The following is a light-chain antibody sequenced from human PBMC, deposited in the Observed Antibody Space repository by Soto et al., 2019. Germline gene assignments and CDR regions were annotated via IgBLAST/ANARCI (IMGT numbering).Light chain of an antibody. CDR2: AAS. J-gene: IGKJ3*01. CDR1: QSLSSY. Sequence: DIQMPQSPSSLSASVGDRVTITCRASQSLSSYLNWYQQKPGKAPKLLIYAASSLQSGVPSRFSGSGSGTDFTLTISSLQPEDFATYYCQQSYSTPRAFGPGTKVDIK. CDR3: QQSYSTPRA. V-gene: IGKV1-39*01.